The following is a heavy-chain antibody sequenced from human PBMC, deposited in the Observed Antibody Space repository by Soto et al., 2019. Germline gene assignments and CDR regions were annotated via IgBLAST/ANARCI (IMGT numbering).Heavy chain of an antibody. D-gene: IGHD6-19*01. CDR2: MNKNRGNT. Sequence: QVQLVQSGAEVKKPGASVKVSCKASGYTFTSYDINWVRQASGQWLELSGWMNKNRGNTGYAHKFQCRITMTRNIYISTSYMEMSSLRAEVTAVYYFERVHSRGWYVQYYYNGMDVWAQGPPVTVS. CDR1: GYTFTSYD. J-gene: IGHJ6*02. V-gene: IGHV1-8*01. CDR3: ERVHSRGWYVQYYYNGMDV.